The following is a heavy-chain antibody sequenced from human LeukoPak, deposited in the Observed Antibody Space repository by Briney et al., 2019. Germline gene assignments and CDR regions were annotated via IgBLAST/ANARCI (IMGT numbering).Heavy chain of an antibody. D-gene: IGHD3-16*01. CDR3: VQDFGQRTDAIAY. J-gene: IGHJ4*02. CDR1: GVTFDDYA. Sequence: PGGSLRLSCVTSGVTFDDYAMHWGRQAPGKGLEWVSGSRRNTEAIGYAHSVRGRFTISRDNSQNPLFLQMTSLRPEDTPLYYCVQDFGQRTDAIAYWGQGPLVTVSS. CDR2: SRRNTEAI. V-gene: IGHV3-9*01.